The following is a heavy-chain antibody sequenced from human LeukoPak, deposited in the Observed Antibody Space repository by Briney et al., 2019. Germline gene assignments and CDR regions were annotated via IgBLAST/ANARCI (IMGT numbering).Heavy chain of an antibody. CDR3: ARHGLPRWATDY. Sequence: PSETLSLTCTVSGGSISSYYWSWIRQPPGKGLEWIGYIYYSGSTNYNPSLKSRVTISVDTSKNQFSLKLSSVTAADTAVYYCARHGLPRWATDYWGQGTLVTVSS. CDR2: IYYSGST. D-gene: IGHD3-10*01. CDR1: GGSISSYY. V-gene: IGHV4-59*01. J-gene: IGHJ4*02.